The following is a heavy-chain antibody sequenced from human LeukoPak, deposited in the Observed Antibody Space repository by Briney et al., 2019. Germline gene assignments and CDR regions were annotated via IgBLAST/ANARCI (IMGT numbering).Heavy chain of an antibody. J-gene: IGHJ4*02. CDR1: GFTFSNYS. D-gene: IGHD3-22*01. CDR3: ARGGSSGSMIY. V-gene: IGHV3-48*01. CDR2: ISGSSSNI. Sequence: GGSLRLSCATSGFTFSNYSMNWVRQAPGKGLEWVPYISGSSSNIFYADSVKGRFTISRDNAKNSLYLQMNSLRAEDTAVYYCARGGSSGSMIYWGQGTLVTVSS.